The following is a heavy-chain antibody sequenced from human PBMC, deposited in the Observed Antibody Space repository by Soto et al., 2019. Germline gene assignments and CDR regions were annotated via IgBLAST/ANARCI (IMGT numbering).Heavy chain of an antibody. D-gene: IGHD3-10*01. J-gene: IGHJ4*02. Sequence: ASVKVSCKASGYSVTSYYIHWVRQAPGQGLEWMGIINPSGDTTTYAQRFQGRVTMTRDTSTNTIYMGLSSLRSEDTAVYFCASLGPWFGEPWRRQYFDFRGQGSPVTVSS. CDR3: ASLGPWFGEPWRRQYFDF. V-gene: IGHV1-46*03. CDR1: GYSVTSYY. CDR2: INPSGDTT.